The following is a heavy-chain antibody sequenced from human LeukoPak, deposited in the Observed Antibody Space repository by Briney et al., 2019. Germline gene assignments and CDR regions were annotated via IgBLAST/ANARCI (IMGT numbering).Heavy chain of an antibody. V-gene: IGHV4-61*02. CDR2: IYTSGST. J-gene: IGHJ4*02. D-gene: IGHD1-14*01. Sequence: PSETLSLTCTVSGGSISSRSYYWSWIRQPAGKGLEWIGRIYTSGSTNYNPSLKSRVTISVDTSKNQFSLKLSSVTAADTAVYYCARVRLRDRGFDYWGQGTLVTVSS. CDR1: GGSISSRSYY. CDR3: ARVRLRDRGFDY.